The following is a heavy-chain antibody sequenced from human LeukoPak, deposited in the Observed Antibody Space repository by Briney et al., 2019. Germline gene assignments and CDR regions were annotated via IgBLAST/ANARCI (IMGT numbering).Heavy chain of an antibody. CDR1: GFTLSSYW. Sequence: GGSLRLSCAASGFTLSSYWMHWVRQVPGKGLVWVARLNGDVSDPTYADSVKGRFTISGDNAKNTLYLQMNSLRAEDTALYYCAKSDSVITGTFDYWGQGTLVTVSS. CDR3: AKSDSVITGTFDY. D-gene: IGHD3-22*01. V-gene: IGHV3-74*01. CDR2: LNGDVSDP. J-gene: IGHJ4*02.